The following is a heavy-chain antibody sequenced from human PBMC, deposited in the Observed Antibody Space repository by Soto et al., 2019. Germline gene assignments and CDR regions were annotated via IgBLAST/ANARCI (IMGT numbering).Heavy chain of an antibody. CDR1: GFTFSSYG. V-gene: IGHV3-33*01. CDR3: ARDFHGYYFDY. Sequence: QVQLVESGGGVVQPGRSLRLSGAASGFTFSSYGMHWVRQAPGKGLEWVAVIWYDGSNKYYADSVKGRFTISRDNSKNTLYLQMNSLRAEDTAVYYCARDFHGYYFDYWGQGTLVTVSS. J-gene: IGHJ4*02. CDR2: IWYDGSNK. D-gene: IGHD6-25*01.